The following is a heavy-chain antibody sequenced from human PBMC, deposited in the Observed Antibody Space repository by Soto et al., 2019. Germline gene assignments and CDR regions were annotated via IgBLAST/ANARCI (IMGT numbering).Heavy chain of an antibody. V-gene: IGHV4-61*01. CDR1: GGSVSSGSYY. Sequence: SETLSLTCTVSGGSVSSGSYYWSWIRQPPGKGLEWIGYIYYSGSTNYNPSLKSRVTISVDTSKNQFSLKLSSVTAADTAVYYCARHHGPYYFDYWGQGTLVTVSS. J-gene: IGHJ4*02. CDR3: ARHHGPYYFDY. CDR2: IYYSGST.